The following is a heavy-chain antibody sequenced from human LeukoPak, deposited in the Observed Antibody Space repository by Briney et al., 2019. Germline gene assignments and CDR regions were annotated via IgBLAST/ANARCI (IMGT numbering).Heavy chain of an antibody. D-gene: IGHD3-10*02. CDR1: GFTFDDYT. CDR2: ISWDGDSS. J-gene: IGHJ6*04. Sequence: GGSLRLSCAASGFTFDDYTMHWVRQVPGKGLEWVSLISWDGDSSSYADSVKGRFTISRDNAKNSLYLQMNSLRAEDTAVYYCAELGITMIGGVWGKGTTVTISS. V-gene: IGHV3-43*01. CDR3: AELGITMIGGV.